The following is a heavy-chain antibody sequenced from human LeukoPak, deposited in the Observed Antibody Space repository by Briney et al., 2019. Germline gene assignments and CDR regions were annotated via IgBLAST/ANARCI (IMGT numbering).Heavy chain of an antibody. D-gene: IGHD6-6*01. CDR2: ISSSGSTI. CDR3: ARASSSSSYYFDY. Sequence: GWAVTVSCVASGFTFSSYEMNWVRQTPGKGLEWVSYISSSGSTIYYADSVKGRFTISRDNAKNSLYLQMNSLRAEDTAVYYCARASSSSSYYFDYWGQGTLVTVSS. CDR1: GFTFSSYE. J-gene: IGHJ4*02. V-gene: IGHV3-48*03.